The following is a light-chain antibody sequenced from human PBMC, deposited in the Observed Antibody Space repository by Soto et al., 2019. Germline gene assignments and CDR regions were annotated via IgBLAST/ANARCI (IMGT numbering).Light chain of an antibody. CDR1: QSISNW. V-gene: IGKV1-5*01. CDR3: QHYKSYSGT. Sequence: DIQMTQSPSTLSASVGDRVTITCRASQSISNWLAWYQQKPGKAPNLLIYHASTLESGVPSRFSGSGSGTEFTLTISSLQPDDFATYYCQHYKSYSGTFGQGTKVDIK. J-gene: IGKJ1*01. CDR2: HAS.